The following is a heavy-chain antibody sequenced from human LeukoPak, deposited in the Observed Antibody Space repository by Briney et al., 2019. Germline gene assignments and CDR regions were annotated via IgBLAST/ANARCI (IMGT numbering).Heavy chain of an antibody. Sequence: PSETLSLICTVSGGSFSSGSYYWRWIRQPPGKGLEWIGYIYYSGSTNYNPSLKSRVTISVDTSKNQFSLKLSSVTAADTAVYYCARLSGSYFNWFDPWGQGTLVTVSS. CDR1: GGSFSSGSYY. CDR3: ARLSGSYFNWFDP. D-gene: IGHD1-26*01. CDR2: IYYSGST. J-gene: IGHJ5*02. V-gene: IGHV4-61*01.